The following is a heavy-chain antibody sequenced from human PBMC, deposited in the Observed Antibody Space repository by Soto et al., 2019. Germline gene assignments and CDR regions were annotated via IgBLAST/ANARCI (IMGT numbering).Heavy chain of an antibody. V-gene: IGHV3-73*01. CDR1: GFTFSGSA. Sequence: GGSLRLSCAASGFTFSGSAMHWVRQASGKGLEWVGRIRSKANSYATAYAASVKGRFTISRDDSKNTAYLQMNSLKTDDTAVYYCTRQPYSSSWYNWFDPWGQGTLVTVSS. CDR2: IRSKANSYAT. D-gene: IGHD6-13*01. CDR3: TRQPYSSSWYNWFDP. J-gene: IGHJ5*02.